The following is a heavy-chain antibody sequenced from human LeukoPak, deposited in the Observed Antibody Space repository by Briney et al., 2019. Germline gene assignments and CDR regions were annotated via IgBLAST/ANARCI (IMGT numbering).Heavy chain of an antibody. Sequence: GASVKVSCKASGGTFSSYAISWVRQAPGQGLEWMGRIIPILGIANYAQKFQGRVTITADKSTSTAYMELSSLRSEDTAVYYCARVSTLGARPSGYFYYGMDVWGQGTTVIVSS. CDR1: GGTFSSYA. J-gene: IGHJ6*02. CDR2: IIPILGIA. V-gene: IGHV1-69*04. D-gene: IGHD6-6*01. CDR3: ARVSTLGARPSGYFYYGMDV.